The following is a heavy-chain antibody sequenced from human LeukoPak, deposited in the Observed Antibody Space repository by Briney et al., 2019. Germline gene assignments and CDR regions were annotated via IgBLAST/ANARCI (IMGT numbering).Heavy chain of an antibody. J-gene: IGHJ4*02. Sequence: SETLSLTCAVYGASFSGYYWSWIRQPPGKGLEWIGEINHSGSTNYNPSLKSRVTISVDTSKNQFSLKLSSVTAADTAVYYCARSNYYDSSGYSYWGQGTLVTVSS. CDR3: ARSNYYDSSGYSY. CDR2: INHSGST. D-gene: IGHD3-22*01. CDR1: GASFSGYY. V-gene: IGHV4-34*01.